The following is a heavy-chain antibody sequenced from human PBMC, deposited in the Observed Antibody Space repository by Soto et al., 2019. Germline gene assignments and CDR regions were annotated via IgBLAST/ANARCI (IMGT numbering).Heavy chain of an antibody. J-gene: IGHJ3*02. V-gene: IGHV1-46*01. CDR1: GYTVTSYN. CDR3: ARDYCSGGSCYGAFDI. Sequence: ASVKVSCKASGYTVTSYNMHWVRQAPGQGLEWMGIINPSGGSTSYAEKFQGRVSMTRDTSTSTVYMELSRLRSDDTAVYYCARDYCSGGSCYGAFDIWG. CDR2: INPSGGST. D-gene: IGHD2-15*01.